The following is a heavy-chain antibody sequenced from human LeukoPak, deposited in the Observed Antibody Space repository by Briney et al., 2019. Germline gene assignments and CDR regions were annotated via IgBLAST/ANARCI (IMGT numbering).Heavy chain of an antibody. CDR3: ARSPDYSSGWYGYAFDI. CDR2: IYHSGST. J-gene: IGHJ3*02. V-gene: IGHV4-30-2*01. D-gene: IGHD6-19*01. Sequence: SETLSLTCAVSGGSISSGGYSWSWIRQPPGKGLEWIGYIYHSGSTYYNPSLKSRLTISVDRSKNQFSLKLSSVTAADTAVYYCARSPDYSSGWYGYAFDIWGQGTMVTVSS. CDR1: GGSISSGGYS.